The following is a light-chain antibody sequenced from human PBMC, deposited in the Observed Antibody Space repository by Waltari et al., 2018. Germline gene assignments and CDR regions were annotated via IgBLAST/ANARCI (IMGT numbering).Light chain of an antibody. CDR3: QQANNFPYT. CDR2: ASS. Sequence: DIQMTQSPSSVSASLGDNVTLTCRASQGISRYLAWYQQAPGKDPKLLMYASSNLQSEFPLRFSGSGSGTDFTLTISGLQPEDIGTYYCQQANNFPYTFGQGTKLEIK. CDR1: QGISRY. J-gene: IGKJ2*01. V-gene: IGKV1-12*01.